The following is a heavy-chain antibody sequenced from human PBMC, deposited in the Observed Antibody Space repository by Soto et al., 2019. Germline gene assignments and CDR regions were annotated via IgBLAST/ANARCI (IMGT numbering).Heavy chain of an antibody. Sequence: EEQLLESGGGLVQPGGSLSLSCAASGITFSSYAMSWVRQAPGKGLEWVSAISGSGGSTYYAASVKGRFTISRDNSKNTLYLQMNSLRAEDTAVYYCAKDDHAGGPPLDYWGKGTLVTVSS. CDR3: AKDDHAGGPPLDY. D-gene: IGHD2-8*02. J-gene: IGHJ4*02. CDR2: ISGSGGST. V-gene: IGHV3-23*01. CDR1: GITFSSYA.